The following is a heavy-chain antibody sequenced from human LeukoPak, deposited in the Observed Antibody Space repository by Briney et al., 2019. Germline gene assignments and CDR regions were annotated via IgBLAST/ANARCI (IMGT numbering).Heavy chain of an antibody. CDR3: ARPPDFWSGYDY. CDR2: INPNSGGT. D-gene: IGHD3-3*01. J-gene: IGHJ4*02. CDR1: GYTFTGYY. Sequence: ASVKVSCKASGYTFTGYYMHWVRQAPGQGLEWMGWINPNSGGTNYAQKFQGRVTMTRDTSISTAYMELSRLRSDDTAVYYCARPPDFWSGYDYWGQGTLVTVSS. V-gene: IGHV1-2*02.